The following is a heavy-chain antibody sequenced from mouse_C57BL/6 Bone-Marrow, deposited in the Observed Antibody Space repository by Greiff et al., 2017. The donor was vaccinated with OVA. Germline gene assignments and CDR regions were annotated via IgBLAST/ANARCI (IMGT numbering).Heavy chain of an antibody. Sequence: EVQWVESGGGLVKPGGSLKLSCAASGFTFSSYAMSWVRQTPEKRLEWVATISDGGSYTYYPDNVKGRFTISRDNAKNNLYLQMSHLKAEDTAMYYCARAGRWLLGFAYWGQGTLVTVSA. CDR1: GFTFSSYA. CDR2: ISDGGSYT. J-gene: IGHJ3*01. V-gene: IGHV5-4*01. D-gene: IGHD2-3*01. CDR3: ARAGRWLLGFAY.